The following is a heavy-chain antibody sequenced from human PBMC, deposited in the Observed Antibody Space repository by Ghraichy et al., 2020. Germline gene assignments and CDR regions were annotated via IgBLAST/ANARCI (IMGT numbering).Heavy chain of an antibody. CDR1: GFTFSSYA. V-gene: IGHV3-23*01. Sequence: GGSLRLSCAASGFTFSSYAMSWVRQAPGKGLEWVSAISGSGGSTYYADSVKGRFTISRDNSKNTLYLQMNSLRAEDTAVYYCAKGVLWFGELPLYAFDIWGQGTMVTVSS. D-gene: IGHD3-10*01. CDR3: AKGVLWFGELPLYAFDI. CDR2: ISGSGGST. J-gene: IGHJ3*02.